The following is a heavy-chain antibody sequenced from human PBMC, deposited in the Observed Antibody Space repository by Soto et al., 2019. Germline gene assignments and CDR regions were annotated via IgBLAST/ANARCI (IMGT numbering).Heavy chain of an antibody. CDR2: IIPILGIA. CDR3: AREYSGYDPYYFDY. D-gene: IGHD5-12*01. J-gene: IGHJ4*02. V-gene: IGHV1-69*02. CDR1: GGTFSSYT. Sequence: QVQLVQSGAEVKKPGSSVKVSCKASGGTFSSYTISWVRQAPGRGLEWMGRIIPILGIANYAQKFQGRVTITADKSTSTAYMELSSLRSEDTAVYYCAREYSGYDPYYFDYWGQGTLVTVSS.